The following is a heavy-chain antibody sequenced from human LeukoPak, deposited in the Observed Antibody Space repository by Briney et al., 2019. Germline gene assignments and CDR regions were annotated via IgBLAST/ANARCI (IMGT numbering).Heavy chain of an antibody. V-gene: IGHV3-23*01. CDR1: GFTFSTYA. CDR3: AKRSLGRTDYGHYGPYGMDV. CDR2: ISGSGGST. Sequence: GGSLRLSCAASGFTFSTYAMSWVRQAPGKGLEWVSDISGSGGSTYYADSVKGRFTISRDNSKGTLYLQMNSLRVEDTAVYSCAKRSLGRTDYGHYGPYGMDVWGQGTTVTVSS. D-gene: IGHD4-17*01. J-gene: IGHJ6*02.